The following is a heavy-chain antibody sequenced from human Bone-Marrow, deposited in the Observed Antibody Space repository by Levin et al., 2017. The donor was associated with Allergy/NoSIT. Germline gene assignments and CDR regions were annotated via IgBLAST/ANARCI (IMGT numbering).Heavy chain of an antibody. D-gene: IGHD3-3*01. CDR3: AKVTNFGVVR. J-gene: IGHJ4*02. CDR1: GFTFSSYG. Sequence: GESLKISCAASGFTFSSYGMHWVRQAPGKGLEWVAVISYDGSNKYYADSVKGRFTISRDNSKNTLYLQMNSLRAEDTAVYYCAKVTNFGVVRWGQGTLVTVSS. CDR2: ISYDGSNK. V-gene: IGHV3-30*18.